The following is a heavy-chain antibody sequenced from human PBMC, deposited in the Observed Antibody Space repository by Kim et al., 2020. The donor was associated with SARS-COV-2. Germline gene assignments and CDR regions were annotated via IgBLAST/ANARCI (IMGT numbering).Heavy chain of an antibody. CDR2: IYYSGST. V-gene: IGHV4-59*13. D-gene: IGHD3-22*01. J-gene: IGHJ6*02. Sequence: SETLSLTCTVSGGSISSYYWSWIRQPPGKGLEWIGYIYYSGSTNYNPSLKSRVTISVDTSKNQFSLKLSSVTAADTAVYYCARGGAQRDSSGYYRHYYYGMDVWGQGTTVTVSS. CDR3: ARGGAQRDSSGYYRHYYYGMDV. CDR1: GGSISSYY.